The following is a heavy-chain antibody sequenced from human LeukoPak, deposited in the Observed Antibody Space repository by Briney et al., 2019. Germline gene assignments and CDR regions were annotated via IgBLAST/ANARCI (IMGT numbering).Heavy chain of an antibody. Sequence: SETLSLTCTVSGGLISSSSYYWGWIRQPPEKGLEWIGSFYYSGSTYYHPSLKSRVTISVDTSKNQFSLILSPVTAADTAVYYCARTAGVAVAGSRQYFDYWGQGTLVTVSS. J-gene: IGHJ4*02. CDR3: ARTAGVAVAGSRQYFDY. CDR2: FYYSGST. CDR1: GGLISSSSYY. D-gene: IGHD6-19*01. V-gene: IGHV4-39*01.